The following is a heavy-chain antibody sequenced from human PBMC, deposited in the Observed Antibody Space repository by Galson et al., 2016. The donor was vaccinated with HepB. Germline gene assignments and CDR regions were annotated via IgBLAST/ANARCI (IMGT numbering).Heavy chain of an antibody. J-gene: IGHJ4*02. CDR2: IYYTGIT. V-gene: IGHV4-61*03. CDR3: TRAPFSSSSWSDY. D-gene: IGHD6-13*01. CDR1: GASVISDTYY. Sequence: SETLSLTCTVSGASVISDTYYWSWMRQPPGKGLEWIGQIYYTGITNYNPSLMSRVTISVDTSKNHFSLNLTSVTAADTAMYYCTRAPFSSSSWSDYWGQGTLGTVSS.